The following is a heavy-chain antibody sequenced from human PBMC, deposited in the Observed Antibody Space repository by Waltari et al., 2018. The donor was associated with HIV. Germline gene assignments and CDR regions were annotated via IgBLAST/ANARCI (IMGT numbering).Heavy chain of an antibody. CDR2: INSDESRT. J-gene: IGHJ6*02. D-gene: IGHD5-18*01. CDR1: GVTFSGYW. CDR3: ARDWRQPRGVYYGMDV. V-gene: IGHV3-74*01. Sequence: EVQLVESGGGLVQPGGSLRLSCAASGVTFSGYWMHWVRQAPGKGLVWVSLINSDESRTTYAESVRGRFTISRDNAKNTLFLLMNSLRPEDTAVYYCARDWRQPRGVYYGMDVWGQGTTVTVSS.